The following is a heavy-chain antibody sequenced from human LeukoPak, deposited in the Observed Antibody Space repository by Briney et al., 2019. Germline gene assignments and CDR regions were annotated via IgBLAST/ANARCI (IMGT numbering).Heavy chain of an antibody. CDR2: ISSSSSYI. V-gene: IGHV3-21*04. Sequence: GGSLRLSCAASGFTFSSYSMNWVRQAPGKGLEWVSSISSSSSYIYYADSVKGRFTVSRDDSKNTLYLQMNSLRAEDTAVYYCAKDGGLWVSAHWGDSWGRGTLVTVSS. J-gene: IGHJ4*02. CDR1: GFTFSSYS. D-gene: IGHD7-27*01. CDR3: AKDGGLWVSAHWGDS.